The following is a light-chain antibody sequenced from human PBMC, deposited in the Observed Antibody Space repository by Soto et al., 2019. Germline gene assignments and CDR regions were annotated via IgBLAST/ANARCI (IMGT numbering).Light chain of an antibody. CDR3: GTWDSSLSVHV. CDR2: DNN. V-gene: IGLV1-51*01. CDR1: SSNIGNNY. Sequence: QSVLTQPPSVSAAPGQKVTISCSGTSSNIGNNYVSCYQQLPGTAPKLLIYDNNKRPSGIPDRFSGSKSGTSATLGITGLQTGDEADYYCGTWDSSLSVHVFGTGTKGTVL. J-gene: IGLJ1*01.